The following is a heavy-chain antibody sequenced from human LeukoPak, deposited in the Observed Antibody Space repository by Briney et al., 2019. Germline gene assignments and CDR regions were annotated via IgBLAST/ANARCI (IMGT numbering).Heavy chain of an antibody. Sequence: GGSLRLSCAASGFSFSSNWMDWVRQAPGKGLVWVSRINSDGSSTSYADSVKGRFTISRDNAKNTLYLQMNSLRAEDTAVYYCARDVGFDAYDIWGQGTMVTVSS. V-gene: IGHV3-74*01. CDR1: GFSFSSNW. J-gene: IGHJ3*02. D-gene: IGHD6-25*01. CDR3: ARDVGFDAYDI. CDR2: INSDGSST.